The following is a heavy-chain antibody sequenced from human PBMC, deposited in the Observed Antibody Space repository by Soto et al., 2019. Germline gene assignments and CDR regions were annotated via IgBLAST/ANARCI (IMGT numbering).Heavy chain of an antibody. Sequence: PGGSLRLSCAASGFTFSSYSMNWVRQAPGKGLEWVSSISSSSSYIYYADSVKGRFTISRDNAKNSLYLQMNSLRAEDTAVYYCVREFAYSSGWYRSDPYYFDYGGQGTLVTAPQ. J-gene: IGHJ4*02. D-gene: IGHD6-19*01. CDR1: GFTFSSYS. CDR3: VREFAYSSGWYRSDPYYFDY. CDR2: ISSSSSYI. V-gene: IGHV3-21*01.